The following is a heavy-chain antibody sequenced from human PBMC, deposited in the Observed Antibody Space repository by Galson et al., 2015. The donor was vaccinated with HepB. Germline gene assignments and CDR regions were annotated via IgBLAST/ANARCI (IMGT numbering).Heavy chain of an antibody. Sequence: SLRLSCAASGFTFSSYAMHWVRQAPGKGLEWVAVISYDGSNKYYADSVKGRFTISRDNSKNTLYLQMNSLRAEDTAVYYCARPTSPYAFDIWGQGTMVTVSS. CDR2: ISYDGSNK. J-gene: IGHJ3*02. CDR3: ARPTSPYAFDI. V-gene: IGHV3-30*04. D-gene: IGHD1-1*01. CDR1: GFTFSSYA.